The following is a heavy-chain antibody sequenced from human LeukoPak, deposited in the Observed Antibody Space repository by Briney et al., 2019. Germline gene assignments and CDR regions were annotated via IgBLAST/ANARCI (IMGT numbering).Heavy chain of an antibody. CDR2: ISYDGSNK. Sequence: GGSLRLSCAASGFTFSSYAMHWVRQAPGKGLEWVAVISYDGSNKYYADSVKGRFTISRDNSKNTLYLQMNSLRAEDTAVYYCARISSSWYGGLYFDYWGQGTLVTVSS. D-gene: IGHD6-13*01. V-gene: IGHV3-30*04. J-gene: IGHJ4*02. CDR1: GFTFSSYA. CDR3: ARISSSWYGGLYFDY.